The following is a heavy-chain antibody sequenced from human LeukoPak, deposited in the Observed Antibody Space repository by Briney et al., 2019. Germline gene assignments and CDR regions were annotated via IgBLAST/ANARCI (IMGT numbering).Heavy chain of an antibody. J-gene: IGHJ5*02. CDR2: ISSSSSTI. CDR3: ARGLYDFWSGYYLGDWFDP. CDR1: GFTFSSYS. D-gene: IGHD3-3*01. V-gene: IGHV3-48*01. Sequence: GGSLRLSCAASGFTFSSYSMNWVRQAPGKGLEWVSYISSSSSTIYYADSVKGRFTISRDNSKNTLYLQMNSLRAEDTAVYYCARGLYDFWSGYYLGDWFDPWGQGTLVTVSS.